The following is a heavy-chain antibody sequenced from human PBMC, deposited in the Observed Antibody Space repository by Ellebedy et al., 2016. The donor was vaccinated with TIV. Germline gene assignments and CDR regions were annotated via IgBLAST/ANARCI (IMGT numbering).Heavy chain of an antibody. V-gene: IGHV1-69*13. J-gene: IGHJ5*02. CDR3: ARGGYYDSRGGWFDP. CDR1: GGTFSSYA. Sequence: SVKVSXXASGGTFSSYAISWVRQAPGQGLEWMGGIIPIFGTANYAQKFQGRVTITADESTSTAYMELSSLRSEDTAVYYCARGGYYDSRGGWFDPWGQGTLVTVSS. CDR2: IIPIFGTA. D-gene: IGHD3-22*01.